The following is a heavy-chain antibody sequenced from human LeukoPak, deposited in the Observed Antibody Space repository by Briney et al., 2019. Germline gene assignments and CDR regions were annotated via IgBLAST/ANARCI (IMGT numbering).Heavy chain of an antibody. D-gene: IGHD2-21*02. CDR3: ARQGVATAIDY. V-gene: IGHV4-4*07. Sequence: SETLSLTCTVSGGSISSYFWSWIRQPPGKGLEWIGRISASGNTNYNPSLKSRVTMSVDTSKNLFALKLSSVTAADTAVYYCARQGVATAIDYWGQGTLVTVSS. CDR1: GGSISSYF. J-gene: IGHJ4*02. CDR2: ISASGNT.